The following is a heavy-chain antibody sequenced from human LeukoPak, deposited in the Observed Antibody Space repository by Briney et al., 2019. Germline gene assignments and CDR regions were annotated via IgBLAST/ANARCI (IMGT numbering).Heavy chain of an antibody. CDR1: GFTFSSYA. CDR3: AKGAVNKIQLWFNY. Sequence: GGSLRLSCAASGFTFSSYAMSWVRQAPGKGLDWVSAISGSGGSTYYADSVKGRFTISRDNSKNTLYLQMNSLRAEATAIYYSAKGAVNKIQLWFNYWGQGTLVTVSS. V-gene: IGHV3-23*01. CDR2: ISGSGGST. J-gene: IGHJ4*02. D-gene: IGHD5-18*01.